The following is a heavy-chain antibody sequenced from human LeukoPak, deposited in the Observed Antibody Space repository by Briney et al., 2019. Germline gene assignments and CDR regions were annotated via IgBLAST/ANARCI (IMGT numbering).Heavy chain of an antibody. V-gene: IGHV1-46*01. CDR3: ARDNSVGGIAWWFDP. J-gene: IGHJ5*02. CDR1: GYTFTSYD. D-gene: IGHD1-26*01. CDR2: INPTGTTT. Sequence: ASVKVSCKASGYTFTSYDINWVRQATGQGLEWVGLINPTGTTTLYAQKFQGRITLTRDMSATTDYMELSSLTSEDTAVYYCARDNSVGGIAWWFDPWGQGTLVTVSS.